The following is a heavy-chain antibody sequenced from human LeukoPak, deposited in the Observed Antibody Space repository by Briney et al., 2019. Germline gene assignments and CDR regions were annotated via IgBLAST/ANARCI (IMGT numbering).Heavy chain of an antibody. D-gene: IGHD3-22*01. CDR3: ARVTYYYDSSGYYNPNYYYMDV. V-gene: IGHV1-18*01. J-gene: IGHJ6*03. CDR1: GYTFTSYG. Sequence: ASVKVSCKASGYTFTSYGISWVRQAPGQGLEWMGWISAYNGNTNYAQKLQGRVTMTTDTSTSTAYMELRSLRSDDTAVYYCARVTYYYDSSGYYNPNYYYMDVWGKGTTVTVSS. CDR2: ISAYNGNT.